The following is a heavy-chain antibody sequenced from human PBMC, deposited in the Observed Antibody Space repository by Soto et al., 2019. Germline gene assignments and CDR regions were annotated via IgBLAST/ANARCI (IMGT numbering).Heavy chain of an antibody. CDR2: IYQSGRA. CDR3: ARGKDYSNYYHHYGMDV. V-gene: IGHV4-4*02. J-gene: IGHJ6*02. CDR1: GGYISDYKW. Sequence: SRTKPLTCAVSGGYISDYKWWRFVRQTPGKGLEWIGEIYQSGRANYNPSLKSVVTISVDKSNNQFSLKLRSVTAADTAVYYCARGKDYSNYYHHYGMDVWGQGTTVTVSS. D-gene: IGHD4-4*01.